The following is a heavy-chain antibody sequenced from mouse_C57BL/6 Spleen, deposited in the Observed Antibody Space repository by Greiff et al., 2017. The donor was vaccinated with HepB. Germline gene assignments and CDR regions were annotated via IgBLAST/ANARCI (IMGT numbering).Heavy chain of an antibody. Sequence: DVKLVESGGGLVKPGGSLKLSCAASGFTFSSYAMSWVRQTPEKRLEWVATISDGGSYTYYPANVKGRFTISRDNAKNNLYLQMSHLKAEDTAVYYCARGGGYSRYFDVWGTGTTVTVSS. CDR1: GFTFSSYA. J-gene: IGHJ1*03. V-gene: IGHV5-4*03. CDR3: ARGGGYSRYFDV. CDR2: ISDGGSYT. D-gene: IGHD2-3*01.